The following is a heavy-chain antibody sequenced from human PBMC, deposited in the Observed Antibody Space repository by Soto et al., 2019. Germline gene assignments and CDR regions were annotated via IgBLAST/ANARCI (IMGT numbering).Heavy chain of an antibody. CDR1: GFTFSIYS. V-gene: IGHV4-59*01. D-gene: IGHD6-19*01. CDR3: AXDRPMTRLGCYYYGMDV. CDR2: IYYSGST. Sequence: PGGSLRLSCAASGFTFSIYSMNWFRQAPGKGLEWIGYIYYSGSTNYNPSLKSRVTISVDTSKNQFSLKLSSVTAADTAVYYCAXDRPMTRLGCYYYGMDVWGQGTTVTVSS. J-gene: IGHJ6*02.